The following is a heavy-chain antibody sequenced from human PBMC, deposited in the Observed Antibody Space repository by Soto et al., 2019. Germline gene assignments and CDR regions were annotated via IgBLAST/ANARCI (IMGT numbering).Heavy chain of an antibody. Sequence: EVQLVESGGGLVQPGGSLRLSCAASGFTVSSNYMSWVRQAPGKGLEWVSVIYSGGSTYYADSVKGRFTISRDNSKNTVYRKMTSVSGEEPPVYFGARAGLPTAGGQGTLVTASS. CDR3: ARAGLPTA. D-gene: IGHD5-18*01. V-gene: IGHV3-66*01. CDR2: IYSGGST. CDR1: GFTVSSNY. J-gene: IGHJ1*01.